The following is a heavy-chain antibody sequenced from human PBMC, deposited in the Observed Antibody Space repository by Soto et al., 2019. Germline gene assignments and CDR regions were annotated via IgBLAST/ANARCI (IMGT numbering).Heavy chain of an antibody. V-gene: IGHV3-53*01. CDR3: ASQSTYTFDY. D-gene: IGHD3-16*01. CDR2: IYSGGST. Sequence: EVQLVESGGGLIQPGGSLRLSCAASEFTVSSNHMSWVRQAPGKGLEWVSVIYSGGSTYYADSVKGRFTISRDHSENTLYLRMNSLRAEDTAFYYCASQSTYTFDYWGQGTLVTVSS. CDR1: EFTVSSNH. J-gene: IGHJ4*02.